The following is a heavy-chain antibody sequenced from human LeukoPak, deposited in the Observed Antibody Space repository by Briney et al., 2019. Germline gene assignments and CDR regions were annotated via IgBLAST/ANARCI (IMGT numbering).Heavy chain of an antibody. J-gene: IGHJ4*02. Sequence: GGSLRLSCAASGFTFSSYSMNWVRQAPGKGLEWVSSISSSSSYIYYADSVKGRSTISRDNAKNSLYLQMNSLRAEDTAVYYCARGSSGWYYFDYWGQGTLVTVSS. CDR2: ISSSSSYI. V-gene: IGHV3-21*01. D-gene: IGHD6-19*01. CDR3: ARGSSGWYYFDY. CDR1: GFTFSSYS.